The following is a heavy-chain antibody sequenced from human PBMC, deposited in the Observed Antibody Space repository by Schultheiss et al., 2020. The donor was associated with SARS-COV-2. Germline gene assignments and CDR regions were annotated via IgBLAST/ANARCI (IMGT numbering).Heavy chain of an antibody. CDR3: ARRGYYGDRFDY. CDR1: EDSVSSNSAA. Sequence: SETLSLTCAISEDSVSSNSAAWNWIRQSPSRGLEWLGRTYYRSKWYNDYAVSVKSRITINPDTSKNQFSLKLSSVTAADTAVYYCARRGYYGDRFDYWGQGTLVTVSS. J-gene: IGHJ4*02. D-gene: IGHD4-17*01. V-gene: IGHV6-1*01. CDR2: TYYRSKWYN.